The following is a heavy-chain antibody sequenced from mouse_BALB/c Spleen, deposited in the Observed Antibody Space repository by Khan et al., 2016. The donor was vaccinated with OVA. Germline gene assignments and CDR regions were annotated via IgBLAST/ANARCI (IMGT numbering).Heavy chain of an antibody. CDR2: INPSNGYT. V-gene: IGHV1-4*01. CDR3: VRVEAYHRIDGWFAY. Sequence: QVRLQQSGAELARPGASVKMSCKASGYTFTSYTIHWIKKRPGQGLEWIGYINPSNGYTNYNQKFKDKATLTTDTSSTTAYLQLSSLTSDDSAVYNCVRVEAYHRIDGWFAYWGQGTLVTVSA. CDR1: GYTFTSYT. D-gene: IGHD2-12*01. J-gene: IGHJ3*01.